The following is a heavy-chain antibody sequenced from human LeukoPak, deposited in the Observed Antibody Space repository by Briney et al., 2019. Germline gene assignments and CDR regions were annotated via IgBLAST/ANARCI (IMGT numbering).Heavy chain of an antibody. D-gene: IGHD1-26*01. CDR1: GGTFSGYA. Sequence: ASVKVSCKASGGTFSGYAICWVRQAPGQGLEWMGGIIPIFGTANYAQKFQGRVTITADKSTSTAYMELSSLRSEDTAVYYCASGGSGSSFDYWGQGTLVTVSS. CDR3: ASGGSGSSFDY. J-gene: IGHJ4*02. CDR2: IIPIFGTA. V-gene: IGHV1-69*06.